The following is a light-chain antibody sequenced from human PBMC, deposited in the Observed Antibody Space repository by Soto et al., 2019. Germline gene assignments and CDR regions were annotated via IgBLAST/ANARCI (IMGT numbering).Light chain of an antibody. CDR2: AAS. CDR1: QGISSY. Sequence: AIRMTQSPSSVSASTGDRVTITCRASQGISSYLAWYQQKPGKAPKLLIYAASTCQSGVPSRFSGSGSGTDFTLPISCLQSEDFATYYCQQYYSYPQTFGQGTKLEIK. V-gene: IGKV1-8*01. CDR3: QQYYSYPQT. J-gene: IGKJ2*01.